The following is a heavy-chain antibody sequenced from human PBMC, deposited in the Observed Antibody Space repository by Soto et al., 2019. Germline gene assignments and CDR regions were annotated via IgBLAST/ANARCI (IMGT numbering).Heavy chain of an antibody. CDR1: GGSFSGYY. V-gene: IGHV4-34*01. CDR2: INHSGST. J-gene: IGHJ6*03. Sequence: SETLSLTCAVYGGSFSGYYWSWIRQPPGKGLEWIGEINHSGSTNYNPSLKSRVTISVDTSKNQFSLKLSSVTAADTAVYYCAREAGGYYYYYYMDVWGKGTTVTVSS. CDR3: AREAGGYYYYYYMDV. D-gene: IGHD6-19*01.